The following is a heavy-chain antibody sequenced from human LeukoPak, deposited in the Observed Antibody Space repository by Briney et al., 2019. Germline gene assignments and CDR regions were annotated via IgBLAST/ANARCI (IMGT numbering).Heavy chain of an antibody. Sequence: GDPRKISGKGSGYSFTKYWSGWSGRMPGKGRGGMGIIYAGDADTRYSTSFQGQVTIPADKSSTTAYCKWSSLKASARPIFYCARGGTDPRLFDYWGDGTLVAVSS. J-gene: IGHJ4*01. CDR3: ARGGTDPRLFDY. V-gene: IGHV5-51*01. CDR1: GYSFTKYW. CDR2: IYAGDADT. D-gene: IGHD3-16*01.